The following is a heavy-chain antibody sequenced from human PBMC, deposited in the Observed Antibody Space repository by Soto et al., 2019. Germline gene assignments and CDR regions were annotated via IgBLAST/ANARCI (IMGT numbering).Heavy chain of an antibody. D-gene: IGHD1-26*01. J-gene: IGHJ5*01. CDR1: GFIFSNVW. CDR3: NTYGVGATNSWFDP. Sequence: LRLSCAGSGFIFSNVWMNWVRQAPGKGLEWVGHIKSKSDDGTTDYAAPVKGRFTISRDDSKNTLYLEMNSLQSEDTALYYCNTYGVGATNSWFDPWGQGTLVTVSS. V-gene: IGHV3-15*01. CDR2: IKSKSDDGTT.